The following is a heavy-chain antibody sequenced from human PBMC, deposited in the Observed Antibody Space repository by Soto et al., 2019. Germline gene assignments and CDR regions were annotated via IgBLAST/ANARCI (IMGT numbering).Heavy chain of an antibody. CDR1: GGSISSGGYY. CDR2: IYYSGST. J-gene: IGHJ5*01. Sequence: PSETLSLTCTVSGGSISSGGYYWSWVRQHPGKGLEWIGYIYYSGSTYYNPSLKSRVTISVDTSKNQFSLELTSLTAADTAVYFCARGRYCLTGRCFPNWFDSWGQGTLVTVSS. V-gene: IGHV4-31*03. D-gene: IGHD2-15*01. CDR3: ARGRYCLTGRCFPNWFDS.